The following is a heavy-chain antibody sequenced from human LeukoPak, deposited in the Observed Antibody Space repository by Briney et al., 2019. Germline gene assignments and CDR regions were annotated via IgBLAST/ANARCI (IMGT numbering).Heavy chain of an antibody. CDR3: ARGITGGWYYYMDV. Sequence: PSETLSLTCTVPGASIRDYYWSWIRQPPGKGLAWIGEINHSGSTNYNPSLKSRVTISVDASKNQFSLKLSSVTAADTAVYYCARGITGGWYYYMDVWGKGTTVTVSS. CDR1: GASIRDYY. V-gene: IGHV4-34*01. D-gene: IGHD3-16*01. J-gene: IGHJ6*03. CDR2: INHSGST.